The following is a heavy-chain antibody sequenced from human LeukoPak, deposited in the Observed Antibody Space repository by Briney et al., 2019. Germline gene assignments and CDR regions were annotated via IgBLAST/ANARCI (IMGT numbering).Heavy chain of an antibody. CDR1: GYSFTSNW. D-gene: IGHD4-23*01. V-gene: IGHV5-51*01. CDR2: IYPSDSDT. CDR3: ARLTAVVTFDY. J-gene: IGHJ4*02. Sequence: GESLKISCKGSGYSFTSNWIGWVRQLPGKGLEWMGVIYPSDSDTRYSPSFQGQVTISADKSISTAYLQWRSLKVSDSAMYYCARLTAVVTFDYWGQGTLVTVSS.